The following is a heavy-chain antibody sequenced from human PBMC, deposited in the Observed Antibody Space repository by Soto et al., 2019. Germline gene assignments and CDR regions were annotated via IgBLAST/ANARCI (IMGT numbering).Heavy chain of an antibody. CDR2: ISGSGGST. D-gene: IGHD2-21*02. CDR3: AKGIIVVVTAHRNDAFDI. CDR1: GFTFSSYA. J-gene: IGHJ3*02. Sequence: GSLRLSCAASGFTFSSYAMSWVRQAPGKGLEWVSAISGSGGSTYYADSVKGRFTISRDNSKNTLYLQMNSLRAEDTAVYYCAKGIIVVVTAHRNDAFDIWGQGTMVTVSS. V-gene: IGHV3-23*01.